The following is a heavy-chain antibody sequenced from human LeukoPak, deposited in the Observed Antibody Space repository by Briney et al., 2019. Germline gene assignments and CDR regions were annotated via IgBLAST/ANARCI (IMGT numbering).Heavy chain of an antibody. D-gene: IGHD2-2*01. V-gene: IGHV4-59*01. Sequence: SETLSLTCSLSGDSFTTYYWSWLRQPPGKGLEWIGYIYYSGTTNYDPSLETRVTISIDRPKNQFSLKLASMTAADTAVYYCAREKLSTSWYGGSRDYRHYFYGMDVWGQGTTVTVSS. CDR3: AREKLSTSWYGGSRDYRHYFYGMDV. CDR1: GDSFTTYY. J-gene: IGHJ6*02. CDR2: IYYSGTT.